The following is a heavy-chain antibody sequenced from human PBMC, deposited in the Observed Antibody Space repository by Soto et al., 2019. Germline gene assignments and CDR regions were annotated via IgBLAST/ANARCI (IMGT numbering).Heavy chain of an antibody. CDR2: ISYDGSNK. J-gene: IGHJ5*02. CDR1: GFTFSSYA. CDR3: AKDRPRLTQQFNGVS. V-gene: IGHV3-30-3*02. D-gene: IGHD2-8*01. Sequence: PGGSLRLTCAASGFTFSSYAMHWVRQAPGKGLEWVAVISYDGSNKYYADSVKGRVTMTTDASTSTAYMELRSLRSDDTSVYYCAKDRPRLTQQFNGVSWGQGTLVPVSS.